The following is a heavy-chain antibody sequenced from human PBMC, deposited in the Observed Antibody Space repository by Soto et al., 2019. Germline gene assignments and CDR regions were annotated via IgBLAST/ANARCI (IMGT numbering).Heavy chain of an antibody. V-gene: IGHV3-23*01. J-gene: IGHJ4*02. CDR2: ISGSGGST. CDR3: AKDQREKRGYSGPYYFDY. Sequence: GGSLRLSCAASGFTFSSYAMSWVRQAPGKGLEWVSAISGSGGSTYYADSGKGRFTISRDNSKNTLYLQMNSLRAEDTAVYYCAKDQREKRGYSGPYYFDYWGQGTLVTVSS. CDR1: GFTFSSYA. D-gene: IGHD5-12*01.